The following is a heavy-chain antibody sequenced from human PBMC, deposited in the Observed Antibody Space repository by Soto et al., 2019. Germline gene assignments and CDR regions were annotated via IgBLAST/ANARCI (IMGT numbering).Heavy chain of an antibody. CDR1: GFTFSSYW. Sequence: GGSLRLSCAASGFTFSSYWVHWVRQVPGKGLVWVSRINPDGSTTSYVDSVKGRFTTSRDNARNTLYLQMNSLKTEDTAVYYCTTVGLGSSWEFDYWGQGTLVTVSS. CDR2: INPDGSTT. J-gene: IGHJ4*02. D-gene: IGHD6-13*01. CDR3: TTVGLGSSWEFDY. V-gene: IGHV3-74*03.